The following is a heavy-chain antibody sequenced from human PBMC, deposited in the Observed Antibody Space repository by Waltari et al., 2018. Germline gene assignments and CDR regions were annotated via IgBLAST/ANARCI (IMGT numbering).Heavy chain of an antibody. CDR1: GYTFTGYY. CDR3: ARERAIAVAGSYYYYGMDV. Sequence: QVQLVQSGAEVKKPGASVKVSCKASGYTFTGYYMHWVRQAPGQGLEWMGWINPNSGGTNYAQKFQGRVTMTRETSISTAYMELSRLRSDDTAVYYCARERAIAVAGSYYYYGMDVWGQGTTVTVSS. D-gene: IGHD6-19*01. CDR2: INPNSGGT. V-gene: IGHV1-2*02. J-gene: IGHJ6*02.